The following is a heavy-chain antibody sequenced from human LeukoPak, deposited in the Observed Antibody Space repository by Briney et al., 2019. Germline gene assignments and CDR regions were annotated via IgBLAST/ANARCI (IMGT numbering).Heavy chain of an antibody. J-gene: IGHJ1*01. Sequence: PGGSLRLSCAASGFTFSNYAMSWVRQAPGAGLEWVSSISSATSYIYYADSVRGRFTISRDNAKNSLYLQMNGLRGEDTAVYYCASDYDSTSHWGQGTLVTVSS. CDR2: ISSATSYI. V-gene: IGHV3-21*01. D-gene: IGHD3-22*01. CDR3: ASDYDSTSH. CDR1: GFTFSNYA.